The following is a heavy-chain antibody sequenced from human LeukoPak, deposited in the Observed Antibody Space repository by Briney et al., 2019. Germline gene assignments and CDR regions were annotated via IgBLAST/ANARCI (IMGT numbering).Heavy chain of an antibody. CDR2: IYYSGST. V-gene: IGHV4-30-4*02. Sequence: KASETLSLTCTVSGGSISSGDYYWSWIRQPPGKGLEWIGYIYYSGSTYYNPSLKSRVTISVDTSKNQFSLKLSSVTAADTAVYYCTRGGYYEPIDSWGQGTLATVSS. CDR1: GGSISSGDYY. CDR3: TRGGYYEPIDS. D-gene: IGHD3-22*01. J-gene: IGHJ4*02.